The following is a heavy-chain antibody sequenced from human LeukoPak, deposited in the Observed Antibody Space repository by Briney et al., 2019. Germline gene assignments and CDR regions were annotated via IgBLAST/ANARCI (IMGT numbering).Heavy chain of an antibody. CDR1: GFTFSCYE. V-gene: IGHV3-48*03. CDR2: ISSSGSTI. Sequence: GGSLRLSCAASGFTFSCYEMNWVRQAPGKGLEWVSYISSSGSTIYYADSVKGRFTISRDNAKKSLYLQMNSLRAEDTAVYYCARLENSVVVPGALDYWGQGTLVTVSS. D-gene: IGHD2-2*01. CDR3: ARLENSVVVPGALDY. J-gene: IGHJ4*02.